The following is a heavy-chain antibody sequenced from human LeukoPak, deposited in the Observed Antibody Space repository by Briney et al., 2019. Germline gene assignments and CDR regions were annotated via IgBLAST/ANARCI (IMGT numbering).Heavy chain of an antibody. D-gene: IGHD3-10*01. V-gene: IGHV3-21*04. CDR2: ISSSSSYI. CDR3: AKGLDGSGSYPY. Sequence: AGGSLRLSCAASGFTFSSYSMNWVRQAPGKGLEWVSSISSSSSYIYYADSVKGRFTISRDNAKNSLYLQMNSLRAEDTAVYYCAKGLDGSGSYPYWGQGTLVTVSS. J-gene: IGHJ4*02. CDR1: GFTFSSYS.